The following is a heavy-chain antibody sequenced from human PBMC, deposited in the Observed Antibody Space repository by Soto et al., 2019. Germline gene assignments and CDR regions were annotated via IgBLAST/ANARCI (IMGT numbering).Heavy chain of an antibody. Sequence: QVQLVQSGAEVKKPGASVTVSCKASGYTFSDYYLHWVRQAPGQGPEWMGWINPNGGGTKYGQKFRGRVTMTRDTSVGTAFMELNSLKSDDTAVYYCARESGGATATLDYYYFYMDVWGKGTTVTVSS. D-gene: IGHD5-12*01. J-gene: IGHJ6*03. CDR3: ARESGGATATLDYYYFYMDV. CDR2: INPNGGGT. V-gene: IGHV1-2*02. CDR1: GYTFSDYY.